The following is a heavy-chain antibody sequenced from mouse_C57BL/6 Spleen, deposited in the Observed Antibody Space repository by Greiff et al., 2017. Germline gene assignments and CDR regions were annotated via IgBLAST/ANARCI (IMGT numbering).Heavy chain of an antibody. CDR1: GFSFNTYA. V-gene: IGHV10-1*01. J-gene: IGHJ2*01. Sequence: EVKLVESGGGLVQPKGSLKLSCAASGFSFNTYAMNWVRQAPGKGLEWVARIRSKSNNYATYYADSVKDRFTISRDDSESMLYLQMNNLKTENTAMYYCVRLGRGYFDYWGQGTTLTVSS. D-gene: IGHD4-1*01. CDR3: VRLGRGYFDY. CDR2: IRSKSNNYAT.